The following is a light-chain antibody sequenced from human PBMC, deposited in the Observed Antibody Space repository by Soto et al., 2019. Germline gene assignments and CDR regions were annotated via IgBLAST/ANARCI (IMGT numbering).Light chain of an antibody. CDR2: AAS. J-gene: IGKJ1*01. CDR3: QQYNNWWT. Sequence: EVVMTQSPATLSVSPGERATLSCRASQSVSNNLAWYQQKPGQAPRLLIYAASTRGTGIPARFSGSGSGTEFTLTISRLQSEDFAVYYCQQYNNWWTFGQGTKVEIK. CDR1: QSVSNN. V-gene: IGKV3-15*01.